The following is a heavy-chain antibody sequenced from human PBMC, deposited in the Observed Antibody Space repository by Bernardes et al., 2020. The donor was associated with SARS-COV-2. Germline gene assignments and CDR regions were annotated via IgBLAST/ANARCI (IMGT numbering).Heavy chain of an antibody. CDR1: GYTLTELS. V-gene: IGHV1-24*01. J-gene: IGHJ6*02. D-gene: IGHD3-10*01. CDR2: FDPEDGET. CDR3: ATKSMVRGSDYYYYYYGMDG. Sequence: ASVKVSCKVSGYTLTELSMHWVRQAPGKGLEWMGGFDPEDGETIYAQKFQGRVTMTEDTSTDTAYMELSSLRSEDTAVYYCATKSMVRGSDYYYYYYGMDGWGQGTTVTVSS.